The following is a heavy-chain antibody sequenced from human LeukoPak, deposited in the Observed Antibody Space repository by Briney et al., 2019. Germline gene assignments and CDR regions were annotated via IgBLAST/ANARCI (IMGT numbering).Heavy chain of an antibody. D-gene: IGHD2-2*02. CDR1: GFTFSSYG. J-gene: IGHJ3*02. CDR3: AKGGSSSCYTGRCAFDI. CDR2: IRYDGSNE. Sequence: GGSLRLSCAASGFTFSSYGMHWVRQAPGKGLEWVAFIRYDGSNEYYADSVKGRFTISRDNSKNTLYLQMNSLRAEDTAVYYCAKGGSSSCYTGRCAFDIWGQGTMVTVSS. V-gene: IGHV3-30*02.